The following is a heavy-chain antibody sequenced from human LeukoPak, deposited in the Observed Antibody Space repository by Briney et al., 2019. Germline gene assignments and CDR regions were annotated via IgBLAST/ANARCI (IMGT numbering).Heavy chain of an antibody. Sequence: GGSLRLSCAASEFTFSSYWMHWVRQTPGKGLVWVSHIRNDGSSTRYADSVKGRFTISRDNAKNTLYLQMNSLRVEDTAVYFCARDPQRDSFDIWGQGTMVTVSS. J-gene: IGHJ3*02. CDR3: ARDPQRDSFDI. D-gene: IGHD1-1*01. CDR2: IRNDGSST. V-gene: IGHV3-74*01. CDR1: EFTFSSYW.